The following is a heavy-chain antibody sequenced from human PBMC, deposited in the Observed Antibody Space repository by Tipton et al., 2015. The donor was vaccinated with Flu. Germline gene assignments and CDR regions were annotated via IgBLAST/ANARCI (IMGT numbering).Heavy chain of an antibody. D-gene: IGHD2/OR15-2a*01. CDR3: ARGFNSRPLDH. V-gene: IGHV4-34*01. J-gene: IGHJ4*02. CDR1: GESLSGYY. CDR2: INHSGFI. Sequence: LVKPSETLSLTCVVYGESLSGYYWTWIRRAPGEGLEWIGEINHSGFITYNPSLKSRVTMSGDMSKNQFTLKMTSLTAADTAVYYCARGFNSRPLDHWGQGTLVTVSS.